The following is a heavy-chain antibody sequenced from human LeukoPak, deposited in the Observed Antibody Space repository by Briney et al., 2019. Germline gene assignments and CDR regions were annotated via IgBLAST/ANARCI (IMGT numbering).Heavy chain of an antibody. Sequence: SETLSLTCTVSGGSISSSSYYWGWLRQPPGKGLEWIGSIYYSGSTYYNPSLKSRVTISVDTSKNQFSLKLSSVTAADTAVYYCARNDYSNLDYYYYYMDVWGKGTTVTVSS. CDR2: IYYSGST. CDR1: GGSISSSSYY. CDR3: ARNDYSNLDYYYYYMDV. V-gene: IGHV4-39*07. J-gene: IGHJ6*03. D-gene: IGHD4-11*01.